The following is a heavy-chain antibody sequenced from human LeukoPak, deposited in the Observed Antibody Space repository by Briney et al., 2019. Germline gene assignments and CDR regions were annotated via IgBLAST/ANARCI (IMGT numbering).Heavy chain of an antibody. CDR2: IYYSGST. J-gene: IGHJ6*03. Sequence: SETLSLTCTVSGGSISSYYWSWIRQPPGKGLEWIGYIYYSGSTNYNPSLKSRVTISVDTSKNQFSLKLSSVTAADTAVYYCAREYDSSGYYYSMDVWGKGTTVTVSS. D-gene: IGHD3-22*01. V-gene: IGHV4-59*01. CDR1: GGSISSYY. CDR3: AREYDSSGYYYSMDV.